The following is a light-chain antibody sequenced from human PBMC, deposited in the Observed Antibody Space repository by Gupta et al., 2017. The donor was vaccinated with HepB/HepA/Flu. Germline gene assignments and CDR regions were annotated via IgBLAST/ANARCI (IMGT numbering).Light chain of an antibody. J-gene: IGLJ2*01. CDR1: SSNTWARYD. V-gene: IGLV1-40*01. CDR2: GNS. Sequence: QSVLTQPPSVSGAPGPRVTISCTGSSSNTWARYDVHCYQLLPGTAPKLLIYGNSNRPSGVPDRFSGSKSGTSASLAITGLQAEDEADYYCQSYDSSLSGMVFGGGTKLTVL. CDR3: QSYDSSLSGMV.